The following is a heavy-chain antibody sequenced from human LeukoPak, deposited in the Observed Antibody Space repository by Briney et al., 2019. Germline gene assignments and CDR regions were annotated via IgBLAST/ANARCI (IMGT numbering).Heavy chain of an antibody. CDR1: GFTFSSYG. V-gene: IGHV3-23*01. CDR3: AKAPQGEWELPYYFDY. D-gene: IGHD1-26*01. CDR2: ISGSGGST. Sequence: PGGTLRLSCAASGFTFSSYGMSWVRQAPGKGLEWVSAISGSGGSTYYADSVKGRFTISRDNSKNTLYLQMNSLRAEDTAVYYCAKAPQGEWELPYYFDYWGQGTLVTVSS. J-gene: IGHJ4*02.